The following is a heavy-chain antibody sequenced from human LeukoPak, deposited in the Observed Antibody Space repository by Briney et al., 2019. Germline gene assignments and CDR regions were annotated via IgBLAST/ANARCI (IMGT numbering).Heavy chain of an antibody. V-gene: IGHV4-39*01. D-gene: IGHD6-19*01. Sequence: PSETLSLTCTVSGGSISSSSYYWGWIRQPPGKGLEWIGSIYYSGSTYYNPSLKSRVTISVDTSKNQFSLKLSSVTAADTAVYYCTRAVAGHPDWGQGTLVTVSS. J-gene: IGHJ4*02. CDR2: IYYSGST. CDR3: TRAVAGHPD. CDR1: GGSISSSSYY.